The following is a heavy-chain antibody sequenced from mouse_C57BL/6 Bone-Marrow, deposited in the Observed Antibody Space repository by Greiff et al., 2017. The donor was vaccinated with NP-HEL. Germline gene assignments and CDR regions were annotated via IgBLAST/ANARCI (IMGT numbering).Heavy chain of an antibody. V-gene: IGHV10-1*01. CDR1: GFSFNTYA. CDR2: IRSKSNNYAT. D-gene: IGHD4-1*01. CDR3: VRELGPQFAY. Sequence: EVKLMESGGGLVQPKGSLKLSCAASGFSFNTYAMNWVRQAPGKGLEWVARIRSKSNNYATYYADSVKDRFTISRDDSESMLYLQMNNLKTEDTAMYYCVRELGPQFAYWGQGTLVTVSA. J-gene: IGHJ3*01.